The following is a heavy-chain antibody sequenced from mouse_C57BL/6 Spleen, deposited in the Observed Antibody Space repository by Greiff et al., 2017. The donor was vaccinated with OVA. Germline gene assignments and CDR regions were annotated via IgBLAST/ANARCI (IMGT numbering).Heavy chain of an antibody. J-gene: IGHJ4*01. CDR2: ISNGGGST. Sequence: DVKLVESGGGLVQPGGSLKLSCAASGFTFSDYYMYWVRQTPEKRLEWVAYISNGGGSTYYPDTVKGRFTISRDNAKNNLYLQMSRLKAEDTAMYYCARLHYAMDYWGQGTSVTVSS. CDR1: GFTFSDYY. CDR3: ARLHYAMDY. V-gene: IGHV5-12*01.